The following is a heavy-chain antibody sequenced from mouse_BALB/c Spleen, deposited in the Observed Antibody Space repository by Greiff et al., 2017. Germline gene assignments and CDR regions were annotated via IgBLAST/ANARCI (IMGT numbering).Heavy chain of an antibody. CDR2: ISYSGST. Sequence: ESGPGLVKPSQSLSLTCTVTGYSITSDYAWNWIRQFPGNKLEWMGYISYSGSTSYNPSLKSRISITRDTSKNQFFLQLNSVTTEDTATYYCARGGTTVVALYYYAMDYWGQGTSVTVSS. J-gene: IGHJ4*01. D-gene: IGHD1-1*01. CDR3: ARGGTTVVALYYYAMDY. V-gene: IGHV3-2*02. CDR1: GYSITSDYA.